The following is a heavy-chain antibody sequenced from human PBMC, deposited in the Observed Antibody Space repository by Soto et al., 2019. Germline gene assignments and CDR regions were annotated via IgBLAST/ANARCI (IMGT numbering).Heavy chain of an antibody. CDR3: ARDDYGSNSGAFDI. Sequence: PSETLSLTCTFSGGSINSGDYYWSWIRQHPGKGLEWIGHIYFSGSTSYNPSLKSRVTISINTSKNKFSLKLDSVTAADTAVYYCARDDYGSNSGAFDIWGQGAMVTVSS. J-gene: IGHJ3*02. CDR2: IYFSGST. V-gene: IGHV4-31*03. D-gene: IGHD4-17*01. CDR1: GGSINSGDYY.